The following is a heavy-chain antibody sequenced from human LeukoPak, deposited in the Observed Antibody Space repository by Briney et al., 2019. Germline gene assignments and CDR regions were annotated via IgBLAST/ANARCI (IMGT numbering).Heavy chain of an antibody. CDR1: GFSFNGYT. J-gene: IGHJ4*02. V-gene: IGHV3-23*01. CDR3: AKYETWTSGRYFDY. CDR2: ISGGGGTT. D-gene: IGHD6-19*01. Sequence: GGSLRLSCAASGFSFNGYTMTWVRQAPGKGLEWVSTISGGGGTTYYADSVKGRFTISRDNSKSTLYLQLDSLRAEDTALYYCAKYETWTSGRYFDYWGQGTLVTVSS.